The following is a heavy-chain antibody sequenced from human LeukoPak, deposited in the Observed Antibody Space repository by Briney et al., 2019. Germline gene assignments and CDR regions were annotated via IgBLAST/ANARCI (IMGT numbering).Heavy chain of an antibody. CDR3: ARAPSWGTTGYSYYYMDV. CDR1: GYTFTNYD. D-gene: IGHD4-11*01. Sequence: GASVKVSCKASGYTFTNYDINWVRQATGQGLERVGLMNLNSGNTGYAQKFQGRVTITRNTSRSTAYMEVSSLRSEDTAVYYCARAPSWGTTGYSYYYMDVWGKGTTVTVSS. J-gene: IGHJ6*03. CDR2: MNLNSGNT. V-gene: IGHV1-8*03.